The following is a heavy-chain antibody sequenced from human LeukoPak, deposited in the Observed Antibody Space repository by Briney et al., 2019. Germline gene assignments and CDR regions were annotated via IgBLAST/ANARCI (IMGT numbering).Heavy chain of an antibody. J-gene: IGHJ4*02. V-gene: IGHV3-23*01. CDR3: AKDSYGSGSLFDY. Sequence: GGSLRLSCAASGFTFSSYWMSWVRQAPGKGLEWVSAISGSGGSTYYADSVKGRFTISRDNSKNTLYLQMNSLRAEDTAVYYCAKDSYGSGSLFDYWGQGTLVTVSS. D-gene: IGHD3-10*01. CDR1: GFTFSSYW. CDR2: ISGSGGST.